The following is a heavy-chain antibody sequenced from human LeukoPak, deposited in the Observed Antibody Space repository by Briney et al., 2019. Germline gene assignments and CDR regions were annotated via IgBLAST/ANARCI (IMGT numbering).Heavy chain of an antibody. D-gene: IGHD1-26*01. J-gene: IGHJ4*02. V-gene: IGHV3-33*06. CDR3: AKGPYSGSYFDY. Sequence: QPGRSLRLSCAASGFTFSSYGMHWVRQAPGKGLEWVAVICYDGSNKYYADSVKGRFTISRDNSKNTLYLQMNSLRAEDTAVYYCAKGPYSGSYFDYWAREPWSPSPQ. CDR2: ICYDGSNK. CDR1: GFTFSSYG.